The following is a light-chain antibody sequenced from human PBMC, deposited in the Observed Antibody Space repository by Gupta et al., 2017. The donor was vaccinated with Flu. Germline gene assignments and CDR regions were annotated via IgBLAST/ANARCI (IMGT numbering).Light chain of an antibody. J-gene: IGLJ1*01. CDR2: TNN. V-gene: IGLV1-44*01. CDR3: AAWDDSRNGYV. CDR1: SSNIGSNT. Sequence: QSVLTQPPSASETHGQRVTISCSGSSSNIGSNTVNWYQQLPGTAPKVLIYTNNQRPSGVPDRFSGSKSGTSASLAISGLQSEDEADYYCAAWDDSRNGYVFGTGTKVTVL.